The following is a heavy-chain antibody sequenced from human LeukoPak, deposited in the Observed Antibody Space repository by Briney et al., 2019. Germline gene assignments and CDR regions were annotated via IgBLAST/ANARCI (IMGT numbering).Heavy chain of an antibody. CDR3: ARQSTGSYYSPIDY. CDR2: VSTYNGNT. Sequence: GASVKVSCKASGYTFTSYGISWVRQAPGQGLEWMGWVSTYNGNTKYAQNLQGRVTTTTDTSTSTAYMELRSLRSDDTATYYCARQSTGSYYSPIDYWGQGTLVTVSS. D-gene: IGHD1-26*01. CDR1: GYTFTSYG. J-gene: IGHJ4*02. V-gene: IGHV1-18*01.